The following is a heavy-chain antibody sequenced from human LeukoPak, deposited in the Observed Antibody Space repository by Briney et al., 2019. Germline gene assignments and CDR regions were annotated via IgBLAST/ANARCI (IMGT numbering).Heavy chain of an antibody. CDR2: INPNSGGT. CDR1: GYTFTGYY. J-gene: IGHJ4*02. Sequence: GASVKVSCKASGYTFTGYYMHWVRQAPGQGLEWMGWINPNSGGTNYARKFQGRVTMTRDTSISTAYMELSRLRSDDTAVYYCARSMPIAVAGVGNYWGQGTLVTVSS. D-gene: IGHD6-19*01. CDR3: ARSMPIAVAGVGNY. V-gene: IGHV1-2*02.